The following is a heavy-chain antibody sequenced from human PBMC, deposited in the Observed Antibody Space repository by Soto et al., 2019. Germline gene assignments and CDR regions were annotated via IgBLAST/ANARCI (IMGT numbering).Heavy chain of an antibody. CDR1: GFTFSSHW. D-gene: IGHD3-16*01. Sequence: EVQLVESGGGLVQPGGSLRLSCAASGFTFSSHWMHWIRQAPGKGLVWLSRSNGEGSTTSYADSVKGRFTISKDNAKNTLYFQMISLTVEDTAVYYCARVRALGWFDPWGQGTRVTVSS. CDR2: SNGEGSTT. V-gene: IGHV3-74*01. CDR3: ARVRALGWFDP. J-gene: IGHJ5*02.